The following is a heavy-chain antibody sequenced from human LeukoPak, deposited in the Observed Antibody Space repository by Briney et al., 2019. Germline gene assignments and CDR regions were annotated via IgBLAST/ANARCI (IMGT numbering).Heavy chain of an antibody. V-gene: IGHV4-39*01. CDR2: IYYSGST. CDR3: ARGGQQWLAYWYFDL. Sequence: SETLSLTCTVSGGSISSSSYYWDWIRQPPGKGLEWIGNIYYSGSTYYNPSLKSRVTISVDTSKNQFSLKLSSVTAADTAVYYCARGGQQWLAYWYFDLWGRGTLVTVSS. CDR1: GGSISSSSYY. J-gene: IGHJ2*01. D-gene: IGHD6-19*01.